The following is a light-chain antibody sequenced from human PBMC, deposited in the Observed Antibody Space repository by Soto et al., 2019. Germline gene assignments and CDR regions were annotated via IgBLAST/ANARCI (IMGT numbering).Light chain of an antibody. J-gene: IGKJ4*01. V-gene: IGKV3-20*01. CDR2: GAS. CDR1: QSVSSSY. CDR3: QQYESSPPLT. Sequence: EIVLTQSAGTLSLYPGERATLSCRASQSVSSSYLAWYQQKPGQAPRLLIYGASNRATGIPDRFSGSGSGTDFTLTISRLEPEDFAVYYCQQYESSPPLTFGGGTKVDIK.